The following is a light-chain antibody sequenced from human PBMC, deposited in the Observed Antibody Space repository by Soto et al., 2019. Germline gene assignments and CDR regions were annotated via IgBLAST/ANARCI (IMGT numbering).Light chain of an antibody. CDR1: SSDVGGYNY. CDR3: SSYTSSSTL. V-gene: IGLV2-14*01. J-gene: IGLJ2*01. Sequence: QSVLTLPASVSGSPGQSITISCTGTSSDVGGYNYVSWYQQHPGKAPKLMIYDVSNRPSGVSNRFSGSKSGNTASLTISGLQAEDEADYYCSSYTSSSTLFGGGTKLTVL. CDR2: DVS.